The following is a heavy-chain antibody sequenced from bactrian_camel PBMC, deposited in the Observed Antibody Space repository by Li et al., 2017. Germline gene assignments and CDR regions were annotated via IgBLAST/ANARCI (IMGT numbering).Heavy chain of an antibody. V-gene: IGHV3S53*01. J-gene: IGHJ6*01. CDR2: IRSDGTY. CDR1: GYTYTGKC. D-gene: IGHD5*01. CDR3: ATVSVPWGAGPTGSSCHTYLQVDSDA. Sequence: HVQLVESGGGSVQAGGSLRLSCVASGYTYTGKCMGFFRQAPGKEREGVATIRSDGTYNYADSVKGRFTISHDNAQHTIYLQMNSLQPDDTANYSCATVSVPWGAGPTGSSCHTYLQVDSDAWSQGTQVTVS.